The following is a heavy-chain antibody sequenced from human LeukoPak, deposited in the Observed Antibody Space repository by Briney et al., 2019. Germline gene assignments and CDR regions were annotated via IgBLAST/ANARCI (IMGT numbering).Heavy chain of an antibody. V-gene: IGHV3-23*01. CDR3: AKEDIVVVVAAMAAFDI. J-gene: IGHJ3*02. CDR1: GFTFSSYA. CDR2: ISGSGGST. D-gene: IGHD2-15*01. Sequence: GGSLRLSCAASGFTFSSYAMSWVRQAPGKGLEWVSAISGSGGSTYYADSVKGRFTISRGNSKNTLYLQMNSLRAEDTAVYYCAKEDIVVVVAAMAAFDIWGQGTMVTVSS.